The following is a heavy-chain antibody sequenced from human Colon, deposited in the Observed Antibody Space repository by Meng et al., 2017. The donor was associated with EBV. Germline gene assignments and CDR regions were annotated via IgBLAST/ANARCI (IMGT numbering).Heavy chain of an antibody. CDR3: ARGAPGRSYSDY. CDR2: LGAHDGDT. V-gene: IGHV1-18*01. D-gene: IGHD3-10*01. Sequence: VQPVPSGREVKKPGASGKVSGKASASTLWGYGVSWWRQAPGQGLEWMAWLGAHDGDTSHAPKFQGRVTVSADRPTATAYMELRSLRSDDTAVYYCARGAPGRSYSDYWGQGTLVTVSS. J-gene: IGHJ4*02. CDR1: ASTLWGYG.